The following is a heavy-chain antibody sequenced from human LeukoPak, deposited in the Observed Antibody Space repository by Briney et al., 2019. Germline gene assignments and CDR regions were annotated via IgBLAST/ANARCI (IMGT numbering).Heavy chain of an antibody. CDR3: AKGDWFLFDP. V-gene: IGHV3-23*01. J-gene: IGHJ5*02. CDR1: GITLSSYA. D-gene: IGHD3/OR15-3a*01. CDR2: ISGSGGST. Sequence: GGSLRLSCAASGITLSSYAMSWVRQAPGKGLEWVSAISGSGGSTYYADSVKGRFTISRDNSKNTLYLQMNSLRAEDTAVYYCAKGDWFLFDPWGQGTLVTVSS.